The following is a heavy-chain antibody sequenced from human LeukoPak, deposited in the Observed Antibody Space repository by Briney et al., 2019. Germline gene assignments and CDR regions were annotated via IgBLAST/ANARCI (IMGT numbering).Heavy chain of an antibody. Sequence: GGSLRLSCTASGFTFSTYSMNWVRQAPGKGLEWVSSISSSSSYIYYADSVKGRFTISRDNAKNSLYLQMNSLRAEDTAVYYCARDLGGATVYWGQGTLVTVSS. V-gene: IGHV3-21*01. D-gene: IGHD1-26*01. CDR2: ISSSSSYI. J-gene: IGHJ4*02. CDR3: ARDLGGATVY. CDR1: GFTFSTYS.